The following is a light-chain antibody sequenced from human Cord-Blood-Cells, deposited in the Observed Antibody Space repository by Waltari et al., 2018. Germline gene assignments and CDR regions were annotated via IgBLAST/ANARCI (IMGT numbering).Light chain of an antibody. J-gene: IGKJ2*01. CDR3: QQYNSNSVYT. CDR2: DAS. V-gene: IGKV1-5*01. Sequence: DFQLTPHPSPLTASVGDRVTITCRASQSISSSLAWYQQKPGKAPKLLIYDASSLESGVPSRFSGSGSGTEFTLTISSLQPDDFATYYCQQYNSNSVYTFGQGTKLEIK. CDR1: QSISSS.